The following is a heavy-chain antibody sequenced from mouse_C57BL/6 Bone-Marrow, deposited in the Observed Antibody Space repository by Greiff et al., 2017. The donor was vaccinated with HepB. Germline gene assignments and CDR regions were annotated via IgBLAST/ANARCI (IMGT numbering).Heavy chain of an antibody. CDR1: GYTFTSYW. CDR3: TRRVELLRGDY. CDR2: IEPETGGT. Sequence: QVQLQQPGAELVKPGASVKMSCKASGYTFTSYWITWVKQRPGQGLEWIGTIEPETGGTAYNQKFKGKAILTADKSSSTAYMELRSLTSEDSALYYCTRRVELLRGDYWGQGTTLTVSS. J-gene: IGHJ2*01. D-gene: IGHD1-1*01. V-gene: IGHV1-55*01.